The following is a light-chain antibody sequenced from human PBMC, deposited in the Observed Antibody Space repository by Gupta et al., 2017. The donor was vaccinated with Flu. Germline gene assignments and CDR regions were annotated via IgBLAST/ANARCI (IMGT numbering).Light chain of an antibody. J-gene: IGKJ5*01. CDR2: DAS. CDR1: QSVSSY. Sequence: PAPLAFSPGEGATLSCRASQSVSSYLAWYQQKPGQAPRLLIYDASNRATGIPARFSGSGSGTDFTLTVSSLEPGDFAVYYCQQRRSWPITFGQGTRLEIK. CDR3: QQRRSWPIT. V-gene: IGKV3-11*01.